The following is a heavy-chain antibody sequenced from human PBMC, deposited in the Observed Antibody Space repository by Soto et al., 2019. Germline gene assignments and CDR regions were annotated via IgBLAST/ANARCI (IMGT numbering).Heavy chain of an antibody. CDR1: GGSISSYY. D-gene: IGHD5-18*01. CDR2: IYYSGST. CDR3: ARAPEDTAMVGADYYYYGMDV. V-gene: IGHV4-59*01. J-gene: IGHJ6*02. Sequence: QVQLQESGPGLVKPSETLSLTCTVSGGSISSYYWSWIRQPPGKGLEWIGYIYYSGSTNYNPSLKSRVTLSVDTSKSQFSLKLSSVTAADTAVYYCARAPEDTAMVGADYYYYGMDVWGQGTTVTVSS.